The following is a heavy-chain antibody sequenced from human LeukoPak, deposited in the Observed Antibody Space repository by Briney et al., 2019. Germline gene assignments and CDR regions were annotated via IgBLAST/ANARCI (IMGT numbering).Heavy chain of an antibody. D-gene: IGHD1-7*01. CDR3: ARAATGTIDY. V-gene: IGHV4-34*01. J-gene: IGHJ4*02. CDR1: GGSFSGYY. CDR2: INHSGST. Sequence: PSETLSLTCAVYGGSFSGYYWSWIRQPPGKGLEWIGEINHSGSTNYNPSLKSRLNISVDTSKNQFSLKLSSVTAADTAVYYCARAATGTIDYWGQGTLVSVSS.